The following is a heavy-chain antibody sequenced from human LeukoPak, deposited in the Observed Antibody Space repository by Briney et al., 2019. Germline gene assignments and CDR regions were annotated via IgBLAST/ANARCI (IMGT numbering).Heavy chain of an antibody. CDR2: IYSGGST. CDR3: ARGSYYDSSGYLSH. V-gene: IGHV3-53*03. Sequence: GGSLRLSCAASGFTVSSNYMSWVRQAPGKGLEWVSVIYSGGSTYYADSVKGRFTISRDNAKNSLYVQMNSLRAEDTAVYYCARGSYYDSSGYLSHWGQGTLVTVSS. CDR1: GFTVSSNY. J-gene: IGHJ4*02. D-gene: IGHD3-22*01.